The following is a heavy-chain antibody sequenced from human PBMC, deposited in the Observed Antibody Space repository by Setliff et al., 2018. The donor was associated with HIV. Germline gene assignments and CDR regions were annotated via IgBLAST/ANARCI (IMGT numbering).Heavy chain of an antibody. Sequence: PGGSLRLSCSASGFPFSLYAMHWVRQAPGMGLEWVAMIWANEITKFYADSVKGRFTISRDNSKNTMYLQMNTLRVEDTAVYYCARDPPGSGFHLDYWGQGTPVTVSS. D-gene: IGHD5-12*01. V-gene: IGHV3-33*08. CDR1: GFPFSLYA. CDR3: ARDPPGSGFHLDY. J-gene: IGHJ4*02. CDR2: IWANEITK.